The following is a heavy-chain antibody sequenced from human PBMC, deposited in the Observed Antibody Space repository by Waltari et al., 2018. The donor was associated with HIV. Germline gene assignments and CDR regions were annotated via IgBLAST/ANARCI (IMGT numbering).Heavy chain of an antibody. CDR1: GFTFTRSA. V-gene: IGHV1-58*01. Sequence: QMQLVQSGPEVKKPGTSVKVSCKASGFTFTRSAVQWVRQARGQRLEWIGWIVVGSGNTNYAQKFQERVTITRDMSTSTAYMELSSLRSEDTAVYYCAADSPFLGYCSGGSCPLDYWGQGTLVTVSS. J-gene: IGHJ4*02. CDR2: IVVGSGNT. D-gene: IGHD2-15*01. CDR3: AADSPFLGYCSGGSCPLDY.